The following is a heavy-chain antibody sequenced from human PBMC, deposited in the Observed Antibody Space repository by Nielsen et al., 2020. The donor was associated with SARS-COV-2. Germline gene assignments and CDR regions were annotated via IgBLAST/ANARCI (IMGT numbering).Heavy chain of an antibody. Sequence: SETLSLTCTVSGGFVSSGGYYWSWIRQPPGKGLEWIGYINQRGSTNYNPSLKSQVTISVDTSKNQFSLKLSSVTAADTAVYYCARASISWFDPWGQGTLVTVSS. D-gene: IGHD4-11*01. CDR1: GGFVSSGGYY. CDR3: ARASISWFDP. J-gene: IGHJ5*02. CDR2: INQRGST. V-gene: IGHV4-61*08.